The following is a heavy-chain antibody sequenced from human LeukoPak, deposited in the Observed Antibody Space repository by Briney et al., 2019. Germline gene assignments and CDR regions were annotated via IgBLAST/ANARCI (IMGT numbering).Heavy chain of an antibody. CDR2: ISYDRSNK. V-gene: IGHV3-30*18. Sequence: AGSLRLSCAASGFTFSTYGMHWVRQGPGKGLDRVAIISYDRSNKYYANSVNGRFTISSDNSKNTLYLQMNSLRAEDTAVYYCAKEARRTRTGGDAFDIWGQGTMVTVSS. D-gene: IGHD7-27*01. CDR3: AKEARRTRTGGDAFDI. J-gene: IGHJ3*02. CDR1: GFTFSTYG.